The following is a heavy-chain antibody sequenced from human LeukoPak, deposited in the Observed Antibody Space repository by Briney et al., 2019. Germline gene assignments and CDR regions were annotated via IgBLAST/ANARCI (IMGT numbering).Heavy chain of an antibody. J-gene: IGHJ1*01. CDR1: GYTFTGYY. CDR3: ARPLLPYCSGGSCYSAWQH. V-gene: IGHV1-2*02. Sequence: ASVKVSCTASGYTFTGYYMHWVRQAPGQGLERMGWINPNSGGTNYAQKFQGRVTMTRDTSISTAYMELSRQRSDDTAVYYCARPLLPYCSGGSCYSAWQHWGQGTLVTVSS. D-gene: IGHD2-15*01. CDR2: INPNSGGT.